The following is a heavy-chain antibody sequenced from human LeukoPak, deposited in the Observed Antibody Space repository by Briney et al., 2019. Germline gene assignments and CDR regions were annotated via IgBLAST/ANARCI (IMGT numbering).Heavy chain of an antibody. V-gene: IGHV4-59*01. CDR2: IYYSGST. CDR1: GGSISSYY. J-gene: IGHJ5*02. Sequence: SETLSLTCTVSGGSISSYYWSWIRQPPRKGLEWIGYIYYSGSTNYNPSLKSRVTISVDTSKNQFSLKLSSVTAADTAVYYCARVRIDYYDSSGYYVVWFDPWGQGTLVTVSS. CDR3: ARVRIDYYDSSGYYVVWFDP. D-gene: IGHD3-22*01.